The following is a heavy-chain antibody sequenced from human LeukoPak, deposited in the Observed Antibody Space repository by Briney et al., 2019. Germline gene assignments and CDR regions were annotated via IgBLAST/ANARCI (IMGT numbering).Heavy chain of an antibody. CDR3: ASWEGSSWFDY. V-gene: IGHV3-7*03. Sequence: GGSLRLSCSGSGFTFNTSWMSWVRQAPGKGLEWVANINRDGSEKDYVDSVKGRFTISRDNAKKSLYLQMNSLRVEDTAVYYCASWEGSSWFDYWGQGTLVTVSS. CDR2: INRDGSEK. D-gene: IGHD6-13*01. CDR1: GFTFNTSW. J-gene: IGHJ4*02.